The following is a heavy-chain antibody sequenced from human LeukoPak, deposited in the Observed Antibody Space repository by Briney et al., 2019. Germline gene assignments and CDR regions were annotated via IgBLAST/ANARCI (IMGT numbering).Heavy chain of an antibody. CDR2: INPNSGGT. D-gene: IGHD3-22*01. V-gene: IGHV1-2*02. CDR1: GGTFSSYA. CDR3: ARGRYYDSSGYFNNWFDP. Sequence: ASVKVSCKASGGTFSSYAISWVRQAPGQGLEWMGWINPNSGGTNYAQKFQGRVTMTRDTSISTAYMELSRLRSDDTAVYYCARGRYYDSSGYFNNWFDPWGQGTLVTVSS. J-gene: IGHJ5*02.